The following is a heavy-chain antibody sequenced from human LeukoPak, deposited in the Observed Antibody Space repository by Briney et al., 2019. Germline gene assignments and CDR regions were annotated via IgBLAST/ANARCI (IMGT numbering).Heavy chain of an antibody. CDR2: INHSGST. Sequence: SETLSLTCAVYGGSFSGYYWSWIRQPPGKGLEWIGEINHSGSTNYNPSLKSRVTISVDTSKNKFSLELSSVTAADTAVYYCARAREDIVVVPAAMRIYYYYYMDVWGKGTTVTVSS. V-gene: IGHV4-34*01. J-gene: IGHJ6*03. CDR3: ARAREDIVVVPAAMRIYYYYYMDV. D-gene: IGHD2-2*01. CDR1: GGSFSGYY.